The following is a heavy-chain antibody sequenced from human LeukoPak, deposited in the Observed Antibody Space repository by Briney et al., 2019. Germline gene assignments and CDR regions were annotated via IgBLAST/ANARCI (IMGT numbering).Heavy chain of an antibody. V-gene: IGHV3-15*01. J-gene: IGHJ4*02. D-gene: IGHD4-17*01. CDR1: GFTFSKAW. CDR3: TTEDYGDYVPDY. CDR2: IKSKTDGGTT. Sequence: GGSLRLSCAASGFTFSKAWMSWVRQAPGKGLEWVGQIKSKTDGGTTDYAAPEKGRFTISRDDSKNSLYLLMNSLKTEDTAVYYCTTEDYGDYVPDYWGQGTLVTVSS.